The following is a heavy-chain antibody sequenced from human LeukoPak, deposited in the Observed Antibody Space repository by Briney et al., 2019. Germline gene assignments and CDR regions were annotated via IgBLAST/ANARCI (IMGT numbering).Heavy chain of an antibody. Sequence: PSETLSLTCTVSGYSISSGYYWGWIRQSPGKGLEWIGSIYNSGSTYYNPSLKSRITISVDTSKNQFSLRLRSVTAADTATYYCARDRLWTEPLDYWGQGTLVIVSS. CDR1: GYSISSGYY. CDR3: ARDRLWTEPLDY. V-gene: IGHV4-38-2*02. J-gene: IGHJ4*02. CDR2: IYNSGST. D-gene: IGHD2-21*01.